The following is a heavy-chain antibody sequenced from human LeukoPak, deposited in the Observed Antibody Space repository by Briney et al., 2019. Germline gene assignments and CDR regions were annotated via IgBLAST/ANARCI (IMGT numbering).Heavy chain of an antibody. V-gene: IGHV1-2*02. J-gene: IGHJ4*02. D-gene: IGHD3-22*01. Sequence: GASVKVSCKASGYTFTGYYMPWVRRAPGKGLEWMGWINPNSGGTNSAQKFQGRVTMTRDTSISTAHMELSRLRSDDTAVYYCARGGYYDSSAYRVLDYWGQGTLVTVSS. CDR1: GYTFTGYY. CDR2: INPNSGGT. CDR3: ARGGYYDSSAYRVLDY.